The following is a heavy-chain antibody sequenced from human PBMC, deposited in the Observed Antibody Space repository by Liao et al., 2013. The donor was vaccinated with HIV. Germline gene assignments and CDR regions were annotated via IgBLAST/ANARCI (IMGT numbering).Heavy chain of an antibody. CDR2: INHSGST. Sequence: QVQLQQWGAGLLKPSETLSLTCAVYGGSFSGYYWSWIRQPPGKGLEWIGEINHSGSTNYNPSLKSRVTISVDTSKNQFSLKLSSVTAADTAVYYCARGGRIFGAFPLRYWGQGNPGHRLL. J-gene: IGHJ4*02. CDR1: GGSFSGYY. D-gene: IGHD3-3*01. CDR3: ARGGRIFGAFPLRY. V-gene: IGHV4-34*01.